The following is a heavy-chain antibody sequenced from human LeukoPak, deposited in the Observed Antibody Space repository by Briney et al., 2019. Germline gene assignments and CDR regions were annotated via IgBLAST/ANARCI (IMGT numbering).Heavy chain of an antibody. V-gene: IGHV1-8*01. Sequence: GASVRVSCKASGYTFTSYDINWVRQATGQGLEWMGWMNPNSGNTGYAQKFQGRVTMTRNTSISTAYMELSSLRSEDTAVYYCASSRGAAAGTGYWGQGTLVTVSS. CDR1: GYTFTSYD. CDR2: MNPNSGNT. J-gene: IGHJ4*02. CDR3: ASSRGAAAGTGY. D-gene: IGHD6-13*01.